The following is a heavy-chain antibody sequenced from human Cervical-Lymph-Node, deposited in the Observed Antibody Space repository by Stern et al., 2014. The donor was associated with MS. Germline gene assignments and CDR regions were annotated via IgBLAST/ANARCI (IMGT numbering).Heavy chain of an antibody. CDR3: ARDGDYDSSFGLDV. V-gene: IGHV1-69*01. CDR1: GGTFTSFA. Sequence: VQLGQSGAEVKKPGSSVKVSCKASGGTFTSFAISWVRQAPGQGLEWMGGIIPMFGTSNYAQKFQGRVTITADESTSTAYLELSSLRSEDTAVYYCARDGDYDSSFGLDVWGQGTTVIVSS. CDR2: IIPMFGTS. D-gene: IGHD4-17*01. J-gene: IGHJ6*02.